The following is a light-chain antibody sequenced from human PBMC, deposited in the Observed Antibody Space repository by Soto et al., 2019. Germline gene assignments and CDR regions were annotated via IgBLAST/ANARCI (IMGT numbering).Light chain of an antibody. CDR1: QSVSSH. J-gene: IGKJ4*01. CDR2: DAS. CDR3: QQRSNWPLT. Sequence: EIVLTQSPATLSLSPGERAALSCRASQSVSSHLAWYQQKPGQAPRLLIYDASDGATGIPARFSGSGSGTAFTLIISSLVPEELAVYYCQQRSNWPLTFSGETKEEIK. V-gene: IGKV3-11*01.